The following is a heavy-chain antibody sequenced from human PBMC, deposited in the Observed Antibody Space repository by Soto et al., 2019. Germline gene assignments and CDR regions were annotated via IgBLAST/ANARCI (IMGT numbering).Heavy chain of an antibody. V-gene: IGHV4-61*01. CDR3: ARDFAYFDS. CDR2: VNHTGRT. J-gene: IGHJ4*02. CDR1: GGSFKSGSYS. D-gene: IGHD3-3*01. Sequence: LSLTCTVSGGSFKSGSYSWSWIRQPPGKGLEWIGYVNHTGRTSYNPSLKSRVSISMDTSKNQLSLNLDSVTAADTAVYFCARDFAYFDSWGQGTLVTVSS.